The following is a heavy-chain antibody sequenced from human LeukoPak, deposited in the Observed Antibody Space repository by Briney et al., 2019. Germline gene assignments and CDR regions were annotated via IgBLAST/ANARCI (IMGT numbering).Heavy chain of an antibody. Sequence: SETLSLTCAVYGGSFSGYYWSWIRQPPDKGLEWIGEINHSGSTNYNPSLKSRVTISVDTSKNQFSLKVSSVTAADTAVYYCARVANYRLNDSSGYYSSPKYYFDYWGQGTLVTVSS. D-gene: IGHD3-22*01. CDR3: ARVANYRLNDSSGYYSSPKYYFDY. V-gene: IGHV4-34*01. CDR1: GGSFSGYY. CDR2: INHSGST. J-gene: IGHJ4*02.